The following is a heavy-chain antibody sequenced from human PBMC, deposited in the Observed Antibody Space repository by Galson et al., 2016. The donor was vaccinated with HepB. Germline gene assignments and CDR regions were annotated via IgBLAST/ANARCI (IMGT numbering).Heavy chain of an antibody. CDR1: GFTFSAYA. Sequence: SLRLSCAASGFTFSAYAMTWVRQAPGKGLEWVSGISGTSVTTNYADSVQGRFTISRDNSKNTLYLQMNSLRAEDTAIYYCAKHPATGTVDYFHYWGPGTLVTVSS. J-gene: IGHJ4*02. CDR2: ISGTSVTT. D-gene: IGHD1-26*01. CDR3: AKHPATGTVDYFHY. V-gene: IGHV3-23*01.